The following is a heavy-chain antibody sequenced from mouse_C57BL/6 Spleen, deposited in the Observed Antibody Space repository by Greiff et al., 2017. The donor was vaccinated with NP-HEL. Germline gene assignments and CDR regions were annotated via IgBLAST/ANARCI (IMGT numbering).Heavy chain of an antibody. J-gene: IGHJ3*01. V-gene: IGHV1-18*01. CDR2: INPNNGGT. Sequence: VQLKESGPELVKPGASVKIPCKASGYTFTDYNMDWVKQSHGKSLEWIGDINPNNGGTIYNQKFKGKATLTVDKSSSTAYMELRSLTSEDTAVYYCARSVYDGTPAWFAYWGQGTLVTVSA. CDR3: ARSVYDGTPAWFAY. D-gene: IGHD2-3*01. CDR1: GYTFTDYN.